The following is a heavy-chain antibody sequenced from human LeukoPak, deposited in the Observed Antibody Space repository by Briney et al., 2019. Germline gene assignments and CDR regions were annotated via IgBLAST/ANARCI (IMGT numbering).Heavy chain of an antibody. CDR2: IIPIFGTA. CDR1: GFTFSSYA. D-gene: IGHD4-11*01. J-gene: IGHJ4*02. CDR3: ASTNDYSKRLAPHY. Sequence: GGSLRLSCAASGFTFSSYAISWVRQAPGQGLEWMGGIIPIFGTANYAQKFQGRVTITADESTSTAYMELSSLRSEDTAVYYCASTNDYSKRLAPHYWGQGTLVTVSS. V-gene: IGHV1-69*01.